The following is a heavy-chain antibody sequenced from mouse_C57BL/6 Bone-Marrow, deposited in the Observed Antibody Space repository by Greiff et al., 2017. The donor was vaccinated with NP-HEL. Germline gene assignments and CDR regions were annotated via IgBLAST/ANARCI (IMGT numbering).Heavy chain of an antibody. J-gene: IGHJ3*01. CDR2: IDPSDSYT. Sequence: QVQLQQSGAELVRPGTSVKLSCKASGYTFTSYWMHWVKQRPGQGLEWIGVIDPSDSYTNYNQKFKGKATLTLDTSSSTAYMHLSSLTSEDSAVYVGVSERDYGYPWFAYWGQGTLVTVSA. CDR3: VSERDYGYPWFAY. V-gene: IGHV1-59*01. CDR1: GYTFTSYW. D-gene: IGHD2-2*01.